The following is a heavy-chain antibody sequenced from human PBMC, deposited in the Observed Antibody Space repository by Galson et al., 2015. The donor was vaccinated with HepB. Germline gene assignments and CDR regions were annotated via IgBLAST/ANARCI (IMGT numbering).Heavy chain of an antibody. D-gene: IGHD4-17*01. CDR1: GFTFSSYG. CDR3: AKDSLNYGDYADAFDI. CDR2: IRYDGSNK. Sequence: SLRLSCAASGFTFSSYGMHWVRQAPGKGLEWVAFIRYDGSNKYYADSVEGRFTISRDNSKNTLYLQMNSLRAEDTAVYYCAKDSLNYGDYADAFDIWGQGTMVTVSS. J-gene: IGHJ3*02. V-gene: IGHV3-30*02.